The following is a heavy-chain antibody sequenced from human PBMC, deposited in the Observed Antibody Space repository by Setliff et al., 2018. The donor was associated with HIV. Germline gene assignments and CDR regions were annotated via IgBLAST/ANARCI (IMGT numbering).Heavy chain of an antibody. D-gene: IGHD2-2*01. CDR3: ARRVVHTSPSVPSGLYFDF. J-gene: IGHJ4*02. CDR1: GGSISSGGYY. V-gene: IGHV4-31*03. CDR2: LNYSGST. Sequence: LSLTCTVSGGSISSGGYYWSCIRQYPGKGLEWIGYLNYSGSTKYNPSLKSRVTISVDTCKTQFSLTLTSVTAADPAVYFCARRVVHTSPSVPSGLYFDFWGQGPLVTVSS.